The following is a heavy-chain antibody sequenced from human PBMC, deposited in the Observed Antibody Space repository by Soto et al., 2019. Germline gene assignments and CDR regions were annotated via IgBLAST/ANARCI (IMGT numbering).Heavy chain of an antibody. CDR1: GGSISSSSYY. CDR3: ARHSSSYYFDY. J-gene: IGHJ4*02. Sequence: QLQLQESGPGLVKPSETLSLTCTVSGGSISSSSYYWGWIRPPPGKGLEGIGSTYYSGSTYYDQGLHSRVTISVDTSKNPFSLKLSSVTAADTAVYYGARHSSSYYFDYWGQGTLVTVSS. CDR2: TYYSGST. V-gene: IGHV4-39*01. D-gene: IGHD2-15*01.